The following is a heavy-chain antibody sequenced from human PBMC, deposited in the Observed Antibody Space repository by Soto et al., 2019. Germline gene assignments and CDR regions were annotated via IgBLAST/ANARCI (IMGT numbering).Heavy chain of an antibody. Sequence: PGESLKISCKGSGYSFTSYWISWVRQMPGKGLEWMGRIDPSDSYTNYSPSFQGHVTISADKSISTAYLQWSSLKASDTAMYYCAIRGRLLDDSSGYYPPHYYYYGMDVWGQGTTVTVSS. D-gene: IGHD3-22*01. CDR3: AIRGRLLDDSSGYYPPHYYYYGMDV. V-gene: IGHV5-10-1*01. CDR1: GYSFTSYW. CDR2: IDPSDSYT. J-gene: IGHJ6*02.